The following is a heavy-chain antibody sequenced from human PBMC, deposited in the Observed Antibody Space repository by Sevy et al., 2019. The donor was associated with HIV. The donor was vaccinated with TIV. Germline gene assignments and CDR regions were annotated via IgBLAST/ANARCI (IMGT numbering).Heavy chain of an antibody. CDR2: ISGRGGST. J-gene: IGHJ4*02. CDR3: AQVTSYYDFWSGYYTPPGYFDY. V-gene: IGHV3-23*01. CDR1: GFTFSSYA. Sequence: GGFLRLSCAASGFTFSSYAMSWVRQAPGKGLEWISAISGRGGSTYYADSVKGRFTISRDNSKNTLYLQMNSLRAEDSAVYYCAQVTSYYDFWSGYYTPPGYFDYWGQGTLVTVSS. D-gene: IGHD3-3*01.